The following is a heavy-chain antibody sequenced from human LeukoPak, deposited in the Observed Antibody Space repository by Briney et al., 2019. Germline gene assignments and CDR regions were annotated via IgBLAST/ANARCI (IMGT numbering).Heavy chain of an antibody. V-gene: IGHV3-21*01. CDR2: ISSSSSYI. Sequence: GGSLRLSCAASGFTLSSYSMNWVRQAPGKGLEWVSSISSSSSYIYYADSVKGRFTISRDNAKNSLYLQMNSLRAEDTAVYYCARDSSGWYVGYFDYWGQGTLVTVSS. CDR3: ARDSSGWYVGYFDY. CDR1: GFTLSSYS. D-gene: IGHD6-19*01. J-gene: IGHJ4*02.